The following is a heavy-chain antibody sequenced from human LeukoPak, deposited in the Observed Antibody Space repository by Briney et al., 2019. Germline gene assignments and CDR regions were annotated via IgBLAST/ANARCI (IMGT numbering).Heavy chain of an antibody. D-gene: IGHD5-18*01. Sequence: SVKVSCKASGYTFTSYYMHWVRQAPGQGLEWMGGIIPIFGTANYAQKFQGRVTITADKSTSTAYMELSSLRSEDTAVYYCARVGSGYSYGYSDYWGQGTLVTVSS. CDR3: ARVGSGYSYGYSDY. J-gene: IGHJ4*02. V-gene: IGHV1-69*06. CDR1: GYTFTSYY. CDR2: IIPIFGTA.